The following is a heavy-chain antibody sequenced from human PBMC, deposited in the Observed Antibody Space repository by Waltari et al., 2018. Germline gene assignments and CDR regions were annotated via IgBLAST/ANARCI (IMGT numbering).Heavy chain of an antibody. J-gene: IGHJ6*02. CDR2: IKPDGCEK. CDR3: SRRLDA. CDR1: GFTFSNEW. V-gene: IGHV3-7*03. Sequence: EVQLVESGGGLVQPGGSLRLSCAASGFTFSNEWMDWVRQAQGKGLEWVANIKPDGCEKYSVDSVKGRFTISRDNAKNSVYLQMNSLRVEDTAVYYCSRRLDAWGQGTTVTVSS.